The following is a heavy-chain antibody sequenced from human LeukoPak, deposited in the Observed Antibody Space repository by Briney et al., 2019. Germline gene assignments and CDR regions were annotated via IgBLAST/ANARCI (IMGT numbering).Heavy chain of an antibody. J-gene: IGHJ6*03. CDR2: MNPNSGNT. V-gene: IGHV1-8*01. CDR3: ARRQLLGYYYYMDV. CDR1: GYTFTSYD. Sequence: ASVTVSCKASGYTFTSYDINWVRQAPGQGLEWMGWMNPNSGNTGYAQKFQGRVTMTRNTSISTAYMELSSLRSEDTAVYYCARRQLLGYYYYMDVWGKGTTVTVSS. D-gene: IGHD2-2*01.